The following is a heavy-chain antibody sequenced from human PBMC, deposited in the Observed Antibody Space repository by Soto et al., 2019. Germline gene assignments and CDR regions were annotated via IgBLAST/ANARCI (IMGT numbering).Heavy chain of an antibody. J-gene: IGHJ3*02. V-gene: IGHV4-59*01. CDR2: IYYSGST. D-gene: IGHD6-19*01. CDR1: GGSISSYY. CDR3: ARQQWLVLNAFDI. Sequence: QVQLQESGAGLVKPSETLSLTCTVSGGSISSYYWSWIRQPPGKGLEWIGYIYYSGSTNYNTSLKSRVTISVDTSKNQFALKLSSVTAADTALYYCARQQWLVLNAFDIWGQGTMVTVSS.